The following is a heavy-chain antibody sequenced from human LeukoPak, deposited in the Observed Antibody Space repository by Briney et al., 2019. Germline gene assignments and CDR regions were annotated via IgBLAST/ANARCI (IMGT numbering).Heavy chain of an antibody. CDR2: ISYDGGKK. D-gene: IGHD2/OR15-2a*01. J-gene: IGHJ4*02. CDR1: GFTFSSHD. Sequence: GRSLRLSCAASGFTFSSHDMHWVRQAPGKGLEWVAIISYDGGKKDYADSVKGRFTISRDNSRNTLYLQMNSLRAEDTAVYYCARSGLSRFGFWGQGTLVTVSS. V-gene: IGHV3-30*03. CDR3: ARSGLSRFGF.